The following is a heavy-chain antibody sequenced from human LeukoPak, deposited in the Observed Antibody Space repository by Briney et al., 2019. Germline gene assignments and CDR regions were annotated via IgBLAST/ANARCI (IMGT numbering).Heavy chain of an antibody. CDR3: ASVNYGSGSYYSDY. D-gene: IGHD3-10*01. CDR1: GITFRNYG. J-gene: IGHJ4*02. CDR2: IWYDGSKK. V-gene: IGHV3-33*03. Sequence: PGRSLRLSCAASGITFRNYGMHWVRQAPGKGLEWVAVIWYDGSKKYYADSVEGRFTISRDNSRNTLYLQMNSLRAEDTAVYYCASVNYGSGSYYSDYWGQGTPVTVSS.